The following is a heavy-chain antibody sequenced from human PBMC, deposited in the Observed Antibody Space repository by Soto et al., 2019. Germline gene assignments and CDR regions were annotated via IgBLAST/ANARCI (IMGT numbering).Heavy chain of an antibody. D-gene: IGHD3-22*01. Sequence: PSETLSLTCAVSVGSISSSNWWSWVRQPPGKGLEWIGEIYHSGSTNYNPSLKSRVTISVDKSKNQFSLKLSSVTAADTAVYYCARYSGYWTREGYFDYWGQGTLVTVSS. CDR1: VGSISSSNW. CDR3: ARYSGYWTREGYFDY. V-gene: IGHV4-4*02. CDR2: IYHSGST. J-gene: IGHJ4*02.